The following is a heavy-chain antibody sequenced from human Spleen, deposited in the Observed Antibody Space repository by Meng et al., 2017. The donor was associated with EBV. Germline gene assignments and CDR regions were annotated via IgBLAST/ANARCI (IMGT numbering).Heavy chain of an antibody. Sequence: LRESGPGLVKPSETLSLSCSVSGDSISRSDYYWGWIRQPPGKGLEWIGSMSYGGNTYYKPSLKSQVTISVDTSKNQISLQLSSVTAADTAVYYCARDRGDTNAYDFDYWGQGTLVTVSS. J-gene: IGHJ4*02. CDR2: MSYGGNT. CDR3: ARDRGDTNAYDFDY. CDR1: GDSISRSDYY. V-gene: IGHV4-39*07. D-gene: IGHD5-18*01.